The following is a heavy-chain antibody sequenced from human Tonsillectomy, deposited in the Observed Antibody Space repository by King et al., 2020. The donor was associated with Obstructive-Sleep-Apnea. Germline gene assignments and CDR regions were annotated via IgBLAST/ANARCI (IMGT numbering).Heavy chain of an antibody. J-gene: IGHJ4*02. V-gene: IGHV3-15*01. D-gene: IGHD1-26*01. CDR1: GLTFSNAW. CDR3: VTERVGSFDF. CDR2: IKSKTDGGTT. Sequence: VQLVESGGGLVKPGGSLRLSCAASGLTFSNAWMNWVRQAPGKGPEWVGLIKSKTDGGTTDYAAPVKDRFTISRDDSKNTLYLQMNSLKTEDTAVYYCVTERVGSFDFWGQGTLVTVSS.